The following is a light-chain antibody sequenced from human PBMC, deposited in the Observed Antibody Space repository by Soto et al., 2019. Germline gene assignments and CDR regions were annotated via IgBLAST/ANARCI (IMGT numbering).Light chain of an antibody. CDR3: FSFTSTNTHV. V-gene: IGLV2-23*01. CDR2: ETS. Sequence: QSVLTQPASVSGSPGQSVTISFTGTSSDFGSYKFVSWYQHHPGTVPKVIIYETSKRPSGVSDRFSGSKSGNTASLTISGLQAEDEADYYCFSFTSTNTHVFGSGTKVTVL. CDR1: SSDFGSYKF. J-gene: IGLJ1*01.